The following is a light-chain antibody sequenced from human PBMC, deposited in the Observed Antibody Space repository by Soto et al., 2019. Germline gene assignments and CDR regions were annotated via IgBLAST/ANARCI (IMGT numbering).Light chain of an antibody. CDR3: QHYNNWPHT. V-gene: IGKV3-15*01. Sequence: EIVMTQSPATLSVSPGERATLSCRASQSVNSHLAWYQQKPGQTPSLLIYGASTRAPGIPARFSGGGSGTEFTLTISSLQSEDFAVYYCQHYNNWPHTFGQGTKLEI. J-gene: IGKJ2*01. CDR1: QSVNSH. CDR2: GAS.